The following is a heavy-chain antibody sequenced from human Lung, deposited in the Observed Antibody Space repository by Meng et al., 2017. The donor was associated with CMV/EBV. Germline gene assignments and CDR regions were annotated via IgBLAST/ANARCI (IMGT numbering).Heavy chain of an antibody. CDR2: IYWDDDK. D-gene: IGHD2-2*01. V-gene: IGHV2-5*02. Sequence: QITLKESGPTLVKPPQTLTLPCTFSGFLLSTSEVGVGWIRQPPGKALEWLAVIYWDDDKRYSPSLKSRLTITKDTSKNQVVLTLTNMDPVDTATYYCALFTRSWFDPWGQGTLVTVFS. CDR1: GFLLSTSEVG. J-gene: IGHJ5*02. CDR3: ALFTRSWFDP.